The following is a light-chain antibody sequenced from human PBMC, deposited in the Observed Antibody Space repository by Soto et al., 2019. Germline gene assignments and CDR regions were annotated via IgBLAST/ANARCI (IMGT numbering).Light chain of an antibody. CDR2: DVT. CDR3: SSPVSSSSLVL. CDR1: SGDVGETRY. Sequence: QSALTQPASASGSPGQSITISCTGTSGDVGETRYVSLYQQHLGKAPKLLMYDVTNRPSGVSIRFSGSKSGNTASLTISGLQAEDEAAEYCSSPVSSSSLVLFGGGTTLTVL. V-gene: IGLV2-14*03. J-gene: IGLJ2*01.